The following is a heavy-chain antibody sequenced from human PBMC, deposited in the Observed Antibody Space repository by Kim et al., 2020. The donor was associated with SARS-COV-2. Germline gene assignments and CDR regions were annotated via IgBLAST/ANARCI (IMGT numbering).Heavy chain of an antibody. CDR2: MFYSGST. CDR1: GDSISSGSYY. CDR3: ARVSVDYNILSGPDY. D-gene: IGHD3-9*01. J-gene: IGHJ4*02. Sequence: SETLSLTCTVSGDSISSGSYYWSWIRQHSGKGLEWIGYMFYSGSTYYNPSLKSRVTMSVDTSMNQLSLKLNSVTAADTAVFYCARVSVDYNILSGPDYWGQGILVTVSS. V-gene: IGHV4-31*03.